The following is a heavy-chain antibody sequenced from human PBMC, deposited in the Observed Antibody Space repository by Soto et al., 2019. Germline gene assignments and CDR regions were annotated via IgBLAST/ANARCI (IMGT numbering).Heavy chain of an antibody. CDR1: GGSISSYY. J-gene: IGHJ5*02. D-gene: IGHD6-6*01. V-gene: IGHV4-59*01. CDR2: IYYSGST. CDR3: ARFLRLGKYNRFEP. Sequence: TLSLTCTVSGGSISSYYWSWIRQPPGKGLEWIGYIYYSGSTNYNPSLKSRVTISVDTSKNQFSLKLSSVTAADTAVYYCARFLRLGKYNRFEPWGQGTLVTSSS.